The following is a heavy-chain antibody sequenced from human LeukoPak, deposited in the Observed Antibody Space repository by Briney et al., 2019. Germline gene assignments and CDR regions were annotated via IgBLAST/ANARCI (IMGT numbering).Heavy chain of an antibody. V-gene: IGHV4-30-2*01. CDR1: GGSISSGGYY. Sequence: SQTLSLTCTVSGGSISSGGYYWSWIRQPPGKGLGWIGYIYHSGSTYYNPSLKSRVTISVDRSKNQFSLKLSSVTAADTAVYYCARGIVGATDYYYMDVWGKGTTVTVSS. J-gene: IGHJ6*03. CDR2: IYHSGST. CDR3: ARGIVGATDYYYMDV. D-gene: IGHD1-26*01.